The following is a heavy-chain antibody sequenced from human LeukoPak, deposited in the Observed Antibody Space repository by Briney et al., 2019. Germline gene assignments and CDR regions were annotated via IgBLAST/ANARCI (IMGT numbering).Heavy chain of an antibody. CDR2: ISSSSSYI. J-gene: IGHJ5*02. Sequence: GGSLRLSCAASGFTFSSYSMTWVRQAPGKGLEWVSSISSSSSYIYYADSVKGRFTISRDNAKNSLYLQMNSLRAEDTAVYYCARAPYCSGGSCYVNWFDPWGQGTLVTVSS. V-gene: IGHV3-21*01. CDR1: GFTFSSYS. D-gene: IGHD2-15*01. CDR3: ARAPYCSGGSCYVNWFDP.